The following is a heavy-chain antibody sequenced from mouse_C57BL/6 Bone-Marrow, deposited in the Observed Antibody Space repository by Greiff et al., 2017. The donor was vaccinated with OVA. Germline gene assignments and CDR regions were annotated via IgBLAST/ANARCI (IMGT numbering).Heavy chain of an antibody. Sequence: VQLQQSGAELARPGASVKLSCKASGYTFPSYGISWVKQRTGQGLAWIGEIYPRSGNTYYTEKFKGKDTLTADKSSSTAYMELRSLTSEDSAVYFCARENYGYDWYFDVWGTGTTVTVSS. J-gene: IGHJ1*03. CDR1: GYTFPSYG. CDR2: IYPRSGNT. CDR3: ARENYGYDWYFDV. D-gene: IGHD2-2*01. V-gene: IGHV1-81*01.